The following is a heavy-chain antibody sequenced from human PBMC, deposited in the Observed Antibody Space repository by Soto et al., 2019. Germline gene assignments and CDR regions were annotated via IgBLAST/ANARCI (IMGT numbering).Heavy chain of an antibody. J-gene: IGHJ4*02. CDR3: ARGDRTTVTTFVY. D-gene: IGHD4-17*01. CDR2: IYYSGST. Sequence: SETLSLTCTVSGGSISSYYWSWIRQPPGKGLEWIGYIYYSGSTNYNPSLKSRVTISVDTSKNQFSLKLSSVNAADTAVYYCARGDRTTVTTFVYWGQGTPVTVSS. V-gene: IGHV4-59*08. CDR1: GGSISSYY.